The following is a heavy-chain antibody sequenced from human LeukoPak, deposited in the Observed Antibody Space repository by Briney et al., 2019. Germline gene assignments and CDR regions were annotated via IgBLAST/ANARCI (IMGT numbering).Heavy chain of an antibody. V-gene: IGHV4-59*08. CDR2: ISYSGST. CDR3: ARHLDYYGSGSYEY. CDR1: GGSISPYH. J-gene: IGHJ4*02. D-gene: IGHD3-10*01. Sequence: SETLSLTCAVSGGSISPYHWTWIRQPPGKGLEWIGCISYSGSTNYNPSLKSRVTISIDTSKSQFSLKLSSVTAADTAVYYCARHLDYYGSGSYEYWGQGTLVTVSS.